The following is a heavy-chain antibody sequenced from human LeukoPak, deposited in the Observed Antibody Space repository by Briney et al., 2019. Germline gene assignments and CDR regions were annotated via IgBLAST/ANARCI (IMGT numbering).Heavy chain of an antibody. D-gene: IGHD4-17*01. CDR2: IYYSEST. V-gene: IGHV4-59*12. Sequence: SETLSLTCTVSGGSISSYYWSWIRQPPGKGLEWIGYIYYSESTNYNPSLKSRVTISVDTSKNQFSLKLSSVTAADTAVYYCARDPPDYGYDYWGQGTLVTVSS. CDR3: ARDPPDYGYDY. CDR1: GGSISSYY. J-gene: IGHJ4*02.